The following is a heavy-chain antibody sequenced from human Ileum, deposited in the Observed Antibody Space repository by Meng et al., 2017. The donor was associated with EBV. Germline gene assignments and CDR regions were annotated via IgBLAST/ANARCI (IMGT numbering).Heavy chain of an antibody. J-gene: IGHJ4*02. V-gene: IGHV4-28*01. CDR2: IYYSGST. D-gene: IGHD3-22*01. CDR3: ARNVPGTSAYYD. Sequence: HVQLQEPGPGLVKPSDPLSLTCAVSGYTISSTNWWGWIRQPPGKGLEWIGYIYYSGSTSYNPSLKSRVTMSVDTSKNQFSLNLNSVTAVDTAVYYCARNVPGTSAYYDWGQGTLVTVSS. CDR1: GYTISSTNW.